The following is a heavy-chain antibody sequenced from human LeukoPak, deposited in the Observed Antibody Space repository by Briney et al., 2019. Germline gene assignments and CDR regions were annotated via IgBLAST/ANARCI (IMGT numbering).Heavy chain of an antibody. D-gene: IGHD2-15*01. CDR3: ATIDCSGGSCFYFDF. CDR2: IYTSGST. V-gene: IGHV4-61*02. J-gene: IGHJ4*02. CDR1: GASINSGSYY. Sequence: PSETLSLTCTVSGASINSGSYYWSWIRQPAGKGLEWIGRIYTSGSTDYNPSLKSRVTISVDTSKNQFSLKLSSVTAADTAVYYCATIDCSGGSCFYFDFWGQGILVTVSS.